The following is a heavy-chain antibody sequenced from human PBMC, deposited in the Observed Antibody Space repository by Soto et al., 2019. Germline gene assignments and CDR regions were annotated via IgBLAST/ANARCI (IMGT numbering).Heavy chain of an antibody. D-gene: IGHD2-8*02. V-gene: IGHV5-10-1*01. Sequence: ESLKISCQCSGYSFTIYWITWVRQMPGNGLDWMRMIDPTDSYTKYSPSFQGHVTISADKSISPAFLQWSSLQACDTAMYYCETNAVLQGGSTVQWFDPWGQGTLVTVSP. CDR1: GYSFTIYW. CDR2: IDPTDSYT. CDR3: ETNAVLQGGSTVQWFDP. J-gene: IGHJ5*02.